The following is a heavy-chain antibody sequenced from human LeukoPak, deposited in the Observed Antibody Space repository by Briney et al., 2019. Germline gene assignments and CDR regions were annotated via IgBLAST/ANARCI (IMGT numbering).Heavy chain of an antibody. J-gene: IGHJ5*02. V-gene: IGHV3-21*01. Sequence: GGSLRLSCAASGFTFSSYSMNWVRQAPGKGLEWVSSISSSSSYIYYADSVKGRFTISRDNAKNSLYLQMNSLRAEDTAVYYCAKAGDGYNTLGPDPWGQGTLVTVSS. CDR3: AKAGDGYNTLGPDP. CDR1: GFTFSSYS. D-gene: IGHD5-24*01. CDR2: ISSSSSYI.